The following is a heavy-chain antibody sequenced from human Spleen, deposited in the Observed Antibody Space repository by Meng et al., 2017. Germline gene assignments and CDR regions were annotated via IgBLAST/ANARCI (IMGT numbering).Heavy chain of an antibody. Sequence: VQLRRWVAGLLYAWGTLGLPWVVPGGSCGDYFWSLIRQPPGKRMEWIGEINHIGSTNYTPSLVSRATISVDTSQNNLSLNLSYVTAADSAVYYCARVPTTMAHDFNYWGQGTLVTVSS. CDR1: GGSCGDYF. V-gene: IGHV4-34*01. CDR2: INHIGST. D-gene: IGHD4-11*01. CDR3: ARVPTTMAHDFNY. J-gene: IGHJ4*02.